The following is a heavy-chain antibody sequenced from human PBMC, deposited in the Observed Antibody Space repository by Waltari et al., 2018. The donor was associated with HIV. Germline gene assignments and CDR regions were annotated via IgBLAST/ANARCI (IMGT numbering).Heavy chain of an antibody. Sequence: QVQLVQSGAEVKKPGASVKVSCTASGYTFSRYAITWVRQAPGQGLKWLGWIIAFSGNTKYAREVQGRATMTTDTSTNTAYMELESLTSDDTAIFYCARTTIFGVDTYYFDYWGQGTLVTVSS. CDR1: GYTFSRYA. J-gene: IGHJ4*02. CDR2: IIAFSGNT. D-gene: IGHD3-3*01. V-gene: IGHV1-18*01. CDR3: ARTTIFGVDTYYFDY.